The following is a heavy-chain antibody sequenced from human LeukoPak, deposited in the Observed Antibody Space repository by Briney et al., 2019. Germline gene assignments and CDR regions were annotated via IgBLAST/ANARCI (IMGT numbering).Heavy chain of an antibody. CDR1: GYSISSGYY. CDR3: ALSPLGAAGTWSGLFDY. V-gene: IGHV4-38-2*01. CDR2: ISPSGST. Sequence: KASETLSLTCAVSGYSISSGYYWGWIRQPPGKGLEWIGSISPSGSTFYNPSLKSRVTISVDTSKNQFSLKLSSATAADTAVYYCALSPLGAAGTWSGLFDYWGQGTLVTVSS. J-gene: IGHJ4*02. D-gene: IGHD6-13*01.